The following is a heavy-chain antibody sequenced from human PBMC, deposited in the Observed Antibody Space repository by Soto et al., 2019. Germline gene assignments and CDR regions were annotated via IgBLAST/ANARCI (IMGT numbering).Heavy chain of an antibody. V-gene: IGHV2-5*02. CDR2: VYWDDDK. D-gene: IGHD1-1*01. CDR3: AHREGRVSGTPFDY. J-gene: IGHJ4*02. CDR1: GFALTTSGVS. Sequence: SGPTLVNPTQTLTLTRTFSGFALTTSGVSVGWIRQPPGEALEWPALVYWDDDKRYSPSLESRLTITKDTSKNQVVLTMTNMDPVDTATYYCAHREGRVSGTPFDYWGQGTLVTVS.